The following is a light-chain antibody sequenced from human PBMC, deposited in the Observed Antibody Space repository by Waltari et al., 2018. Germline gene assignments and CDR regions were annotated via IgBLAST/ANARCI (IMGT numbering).Light chain of an antibody. CDR1: QSLLHSNGFTY. J-gene: IGKJ3*01. CDR3: EQTLQTPFT. Sequence: DIVLTQTPLSLSVTPGEPASISCRSNQSLLHSNGFTYLHWYLQKPGQSLQLLTYFVSSRASGVPDRFSGSGSGTHFTLTLSRMEADDVGIYYCEQTLQTPFTFGPGTKLDIK. V-gene: IGKV2-28*01. CDR2: FVS.